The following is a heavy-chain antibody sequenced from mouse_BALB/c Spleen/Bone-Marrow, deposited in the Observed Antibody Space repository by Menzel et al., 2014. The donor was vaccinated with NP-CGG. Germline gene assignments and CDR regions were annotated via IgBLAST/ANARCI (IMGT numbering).Heavy chain of an antibody. CDR1: GYTFTSYW. V-gene: IGHV1S41*01. CDR2: IAPGSGNI. CDR3: ARSYYVSSPYAMDY. D-gene: IGHD1-1*01. J-gene: IGHJ4*01. Sequence: DLVKPGASVKLSCKASGYTFTSYWINWVKQRLGQGLEWIGRIAPGSGNIYYNEMFKVKATLTVDASSSTAYIQLSSLSSEDSAVYFCARSYYVSSPYAMDYWGQGTSVTVSS.